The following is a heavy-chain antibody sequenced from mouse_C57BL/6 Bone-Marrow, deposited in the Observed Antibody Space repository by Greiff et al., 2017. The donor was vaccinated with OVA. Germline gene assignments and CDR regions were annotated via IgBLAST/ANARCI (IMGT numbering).Heavy chain of an antibody. D-gene: IGHD2-2*01. V-gene: IGHV1-22*01. CDR3: VYGYDDFDY. Sequence: VQLKESGPELVKPGASVKMSCKASGYTFTDYNMHWVKQSHGKSLEWIGYINPNNGGTSYNQKFKGKATLTVNKSSSTAYMELRSLTSEESAVYYCVYGYDDFDYWGQGTTLTVSS. J-gene: IGHJ2*01. CDR2: INPNNGGT. CDR1: GYTFTDYN.